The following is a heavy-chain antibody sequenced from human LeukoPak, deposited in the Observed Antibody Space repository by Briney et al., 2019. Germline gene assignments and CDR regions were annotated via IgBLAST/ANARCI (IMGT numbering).Heavy chain of an antibody. D-gene: IGHD3-10*01. J-gene: IGHJ5*02. CDR3: ARTSTTDALLWFGELFS. CDR2: IYHSGST. CDR1: GGSISSSNW. V-gene: IGHV4-4*02. Sequence: SETLSLTCAVSGGSISSSNWWSWVRQPPGKGLEWIGEIYHSGSTNYNPSLKSRVTISVGESKNQFSLKLSSVTAADTAVYYCARTSTTDALLWFGELFSWGQGTLVTVSS.